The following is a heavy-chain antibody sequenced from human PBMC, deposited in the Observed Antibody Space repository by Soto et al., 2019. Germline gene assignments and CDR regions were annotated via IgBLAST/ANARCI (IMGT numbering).Heavy chain of an antibody. Sequence: GASVKVSCKASGYTFTGYYMHWVRQAPGQGLEWMGWINPNSGGTNYAQKFQGRVTMTRDTSISTAYMELSRLRSDDTAVYYCSRDRGYSNYVHYYYYGMDVWGQGTTVTVSS. D-gene: IGHD4-4*01. J-gene: IGHJ6*02. CDR2: INPNSGGT. V-gene: IGHV1-2*02. CDR1: GYTFTGYY. CDR3: SRDRGYSNYVHYYYYGMDV.